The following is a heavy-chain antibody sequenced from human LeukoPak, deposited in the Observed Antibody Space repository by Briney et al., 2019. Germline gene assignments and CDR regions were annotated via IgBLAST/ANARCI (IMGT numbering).Heavy chain of an antibody. Sequence: PSQTLSLTCPVSGGSIRRGDYYWSWIRQPPGKGLEWIGYIYYSGSTYYNPSLKSRVTISVVTSKNQFSLKLSSVTAADTAVYYCARDLIRDFWSGYYGNYWGQGTLVTVSS. D-gene: IGHD3-3*01. CDR3: ARDLIRDFWSGYYGNY. V-gene: IGHV4-30-4*08. CDR1: GGSIRRGDYY. J-gene: IGHJ4*02. CDR2: IYYSGST.